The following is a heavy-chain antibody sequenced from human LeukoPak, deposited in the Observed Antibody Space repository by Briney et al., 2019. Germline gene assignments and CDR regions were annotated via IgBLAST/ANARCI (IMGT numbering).Heavy chain of an antibody. CDR3: ARAGVVWFGEFDP. V-gene: IGHV3-30*03. Sequence: GGSLRLSCAASGFTFSSYGMHWVRQAPGKGLEWVAVISYDGSNKYYADSVKGRFTISRDNSKNTLYLQMNSLRAEDTAVYYCARAGVVWFGEFDPWGQGTLVTVSS. D-gene: IGHD3-10*01. J-gene: IGHJ5*02. CDR1: GFTFSSYG. CDR2: ISYDGSNK.